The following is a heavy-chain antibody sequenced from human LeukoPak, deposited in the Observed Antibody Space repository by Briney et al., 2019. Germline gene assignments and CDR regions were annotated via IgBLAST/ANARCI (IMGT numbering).Heavy chain of an antibody. J-gene: IGHJ4*02. D-gene: IGHD1-26*01. CDR2: IRYDGSNT. V-gene: IGHV3-30*02. Sequence: PGGSLRLSCAASGFTFSSCGMHRVRQAPGKGLEWVASIRYDGSNTYYADSVKGRFTISRDNSKNTLYLQMNSLRAEDTAVYYCAKDPQKWESYFDYWGQGTLVTVSS. CDR3: AKDPQKWESYFDY. CDR1: GFTFSSCG.